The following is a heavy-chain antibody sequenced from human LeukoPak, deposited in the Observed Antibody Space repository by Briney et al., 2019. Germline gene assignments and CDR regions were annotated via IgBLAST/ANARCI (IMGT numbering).Heavy chain of an antibody. CDR2: ITSSSTYM. CDR3: ARDPYSGSYWNYYYYYMDV. V-gene: IGHV3-21*01. J-gene: IGHJ6*03. CDR1: GFSFSSYN. Sequence: GGSLRLSCAASGFSFSSYNMNWVRQAPGKGLEWVSSITSSSTYMYYADSVKGRFTISRDNARNSLYLQMNSLRAEDTAVYYCARDPYSGSYWNYYYYYMDVWGKGTTVTISS. D-gene: IGHD1-26*01.